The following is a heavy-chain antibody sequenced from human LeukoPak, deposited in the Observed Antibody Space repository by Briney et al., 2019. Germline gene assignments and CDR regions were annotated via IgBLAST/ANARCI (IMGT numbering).Heavy chain of an antibody. D-gene: IGHD3-10*01. Sequence: GGSLRLSCAASGFTVSSNYMSWVRQAPGKGLEWVSVIYSGGSTYYADSVKGRFTISRHNSKNTLYLQMNSLRAEDTGVYYCARGGSGSYYNSVYYYYGMDVWGQGTTVTVSS. CDR1: GFTVSSNY. CDR3: ARGGSGSYYNSVYYYYGMDV. J-gene: IGHJ6*02. CDR2: IYSGGST. V-gene: IGHV3-53*04.